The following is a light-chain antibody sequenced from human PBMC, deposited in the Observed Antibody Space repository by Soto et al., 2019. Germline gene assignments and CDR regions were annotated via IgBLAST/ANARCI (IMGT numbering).Light chain of an antibody. Sequence: QSVLTQPPSVSAAPGQKVTISCSGSSSNIGNNYVSWYQHLPGTAPKLLIYDNNKRPSGIPDRFSGTKSGTSATLGITGLQTGGEADYYCGTWDSSLIAGVFGGGTKVTVL. J-gene: IGLJ2*01. V-gene: IGLV1-51*01. CDR3: GTWDSSLIAGV. CDR1: SSNIGNNY. CDR2: DNN.